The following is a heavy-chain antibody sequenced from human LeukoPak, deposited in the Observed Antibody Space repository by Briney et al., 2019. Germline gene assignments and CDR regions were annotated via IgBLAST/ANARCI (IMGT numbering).Heavy chain of an antibody. D-gene: IGHD3-10*01. V-gene: IGHV3-23*01. J-gene: IGHJ5*02. CDR2: VSGSGGST. CDR1: GFTFSSYA. Sequence: GGSLRLSCAASGFTFSSYAMSWVRQAPGKGLEWVLAVSGSGGSTYYADSLKGRFTISRDNAKNSLYLQMNSLRAEDTAVYYCAREKGELDPWGQGTLVTVSS. CDR3: AREKGELDP.